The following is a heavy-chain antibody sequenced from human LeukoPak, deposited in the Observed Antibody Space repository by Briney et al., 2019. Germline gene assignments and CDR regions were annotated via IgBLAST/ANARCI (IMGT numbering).Heavy chain of an antibody. J-gene: IGHJ4*02. D-gene: IGHD1-26*01. CDR1: GDGVSSKSAS. Sequence: SQALSLTCAISGDGVSSKSASWNWIRQSPSRGLEWLGRTYSRSKWFNDYAVSVKSRITINPDTSKNQFSLHLSSATPDDTGVYYCARGTGSLDYWGQGILVTVSS. V-gene: IGHV6-1*01. CDR2: TYSRSKWFN. CDR3: ARGTGSLDY.